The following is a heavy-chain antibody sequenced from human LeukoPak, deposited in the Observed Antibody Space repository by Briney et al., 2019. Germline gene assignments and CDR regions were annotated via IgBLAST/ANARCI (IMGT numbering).Heavy chain of an antibody. CDR3: AKARSSFCSGGSCSFDY. CDR2: ISGSGDST. D-gene: IGHD2-15*01. CDR1: GFTFSNYA. J-gene: IGHJ4*02. V-gene: IGHV3-23*01. Sequence: PGGSLRLSCAASGFTFSNYAMSWVRQAPGKGLEWVSAISGSGDSTYYADSVKGRFTISRDNSENTLYLQMNSLRAEDTAVYYCAKARSSFCSGGSCSFDYWGQGTLVTVSS.